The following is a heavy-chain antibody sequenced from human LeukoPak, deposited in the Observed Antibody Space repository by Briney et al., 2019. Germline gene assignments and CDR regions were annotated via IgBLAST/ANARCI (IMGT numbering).Heavy chain of an antibody. CDR3: AREEARDGSTGYYFDY. CDR1: RYTFTRYD. CDR2: INPRYGSA. Sequence: GASVKVSCKASRYTFTRYDINWVREAAGQGIEWMGIINPRYGSATYAQKFQGRVTMTRDMSTSTVHMELSSLRSDDTAVYYCAREEARDGSTGYYFDYWGQGTLLTVSS. D-gene: IGHD5-24*01. V-gene: IGHV1-46*01. J-gene: IGHJ4*02.